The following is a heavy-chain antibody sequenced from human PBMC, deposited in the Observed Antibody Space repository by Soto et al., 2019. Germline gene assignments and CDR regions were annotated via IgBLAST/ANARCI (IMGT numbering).Heavy chain of an antibody. CDR1: GGSISSSSYY. CDR3: ARDQGVLGYYYYGMDV. Sequence: PSETLSLTCTVSGGSISSSSYYWGWIRQPPGKGLEWIGSIYYSGSTYYNPSLKSRVTISVDTSKNQFSLKLSSVTAADTAVYYCARDQGVLGYYYYGMDVWGQGTTVTVSS. D-gene: IGHD1-1*01. J-gene: IGHJ6*02. V-gene: IGHV4-39*02. CDR2: IYYSGST.